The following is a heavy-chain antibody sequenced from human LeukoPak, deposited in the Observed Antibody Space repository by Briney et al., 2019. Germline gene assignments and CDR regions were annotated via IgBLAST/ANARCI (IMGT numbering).Heavy chain of an antibody. D-gene: IGHD4-17*01. CDR3: ARGGDYGGRGDAFDI. J-gene: IGHJ3*02. CDR1: GFTFRSYR. CDR2: VSDSSSYI. V-gene: IGHV3-21*01. Sequence: PGGSLRLSCAASGFTFRSYRMKWVRQAPGKGLEWVSFVSDSSSYIYYADSVKGRFTISRDNAKNSLYLQMDSLRAEDTAVYYCARGGDYGGRGDAFDIWGQGTMVTVSS.